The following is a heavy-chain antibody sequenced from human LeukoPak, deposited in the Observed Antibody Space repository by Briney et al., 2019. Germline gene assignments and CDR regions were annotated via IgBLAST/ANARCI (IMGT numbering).Heavy chain of an antibody. Sequence: GSSVKVSCKASGGAFSSYAISWLRQAPGQGLEWMGGIIPIFGTANYAQKFQGRVTITTDESTSTAYMELSSLRSEDTAVYYCARADYYDNMTGYYSDSGQGTLVTVSS. CDR2: IIPIFGTA. CDR3: ARADYYDNMTGYYSD. J-gene: IGHJ4*02. D-gene: IGHD3-9*01. V-gene: IGHV1-69*05. CDR1: GGAFSSYA.